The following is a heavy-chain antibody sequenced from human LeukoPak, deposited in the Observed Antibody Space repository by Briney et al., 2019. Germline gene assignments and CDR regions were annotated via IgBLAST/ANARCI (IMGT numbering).Heavy chain of an antibody. D-gene: IGHD6-13*01. CDR3: ARWGYSSPPYYYYYMDV. CDR1: GGSISSYY. CDR2: IYYSGST. J-gene: IGHJ6*03. V-gene: IGHV4-59*01. Sequence: SETLSLTCTVSGGSISSYYWSWIRQPPGKGLEWIGYIYYSGSTSYNPSLKSRVTISVDTSKNQFSLKLSSVTAADTAVYYCARWGYSSPPYYYYYMDVWGKGTTVTVSS.